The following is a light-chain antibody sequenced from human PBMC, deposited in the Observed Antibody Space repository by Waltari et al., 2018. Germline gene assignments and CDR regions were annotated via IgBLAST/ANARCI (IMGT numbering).Light chain of an antibody. CDR2: WGS. Sequence: QTVLKTSNRMNYVAGDQQGPGQARRRRIAWGSSRESGVPGRFSGSGSGTDFTLTSSSLQAGDVAVDYCQQYYRSGTFGQGTKVEIK. J-gene: IGKJ1*01. CDR1: QTVLKTSNRMNY. V-gene: IGKV4-1*01. CDR3: QQYYRSGT.